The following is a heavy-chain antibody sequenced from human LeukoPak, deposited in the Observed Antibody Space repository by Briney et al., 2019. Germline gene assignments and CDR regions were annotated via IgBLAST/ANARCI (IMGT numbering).Heavy chain of an antibody. Sequence: GGSLRLSCAASGFTFSSYGMSWVRQAPGKGPEWVSTITGSGANTYYTDSVKGRFTISRDNSKNTLYLQMNSLRAEDTAVYYCARGFGYSYGLDYWGQGTLVTVSS. CDR3: ARGFGYSYGLDY. CDR1: GFTFSSYG. J-gene: IGHJ4*02. D-gene: IGHD5-18*01. V-gene: IGHV3-23*01. CDR2: ITGSGANT.